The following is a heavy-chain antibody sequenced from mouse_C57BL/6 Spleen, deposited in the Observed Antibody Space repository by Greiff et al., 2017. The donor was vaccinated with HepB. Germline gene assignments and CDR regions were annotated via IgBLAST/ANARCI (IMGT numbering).Heavy chain of an antibody. D-gene: IGHD1-1*01. CDR2: INYDGSST. CDR1: GFTFSDYY. Sequence: EVQRVESEGGLVQPGSSMKLSCTASGFTFSDYYMAWVRQVPEKGLEWVANINYDGSSTYYLDSLKSRFIISRDNAKNILYLQMSSLKSEDTATYYCARDEGYYGSSYNWYFDVWGTGTTVTVSS. V-gene: IGHV5-16*01. CDR3: ARDEGYYGSSYNWYFDV. J-gene: IGHJ1*03.